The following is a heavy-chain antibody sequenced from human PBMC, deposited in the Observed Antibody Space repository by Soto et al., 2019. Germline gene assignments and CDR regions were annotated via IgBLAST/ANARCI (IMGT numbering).Heavy chain of an antibody. J-gene: IGHJ4*02. CDR1: GGCISSGGYY. Sequence: SETLSLTSTVSGGCISSGGYYWSWIRQHPGKGLEWIGYIYHSGSTNYNPSLKSRVTISVDTSKNQFSLKLSSVTAADTAVYYCARGRGYSYGPDTKDGPDYWGQGTLVTVSS. D-gene: IGHD5-18*01. CDR2: IYHSGST. V-gene: IGHV4-31*03. CDR3: ARGRGYSYGPDTKDGPDY.